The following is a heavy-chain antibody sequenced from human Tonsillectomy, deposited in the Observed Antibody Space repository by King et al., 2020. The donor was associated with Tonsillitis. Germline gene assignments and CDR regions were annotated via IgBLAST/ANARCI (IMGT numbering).Heavy chain of an antibody. D-gene: IGHD2-21*01. CDR1: GGSISSSSYY. J-gene: IGHJ6*03. V-gene: IGHV4-39*01. CDR2: IYYSGGT. CDR3: AGHIHPGSYYYYYMDV. Sequence: QLQESGPGLVKPSETLSLTCTVSGGSISSSSYYWGWIRQPPGKGLEWIGTIYYSGGTYYNPSLKSRVTISEDTSKNQFSLKLSSVTAADTAVYYCAGHIHPGSYYYYYMDVWGKGSTVTVSS.